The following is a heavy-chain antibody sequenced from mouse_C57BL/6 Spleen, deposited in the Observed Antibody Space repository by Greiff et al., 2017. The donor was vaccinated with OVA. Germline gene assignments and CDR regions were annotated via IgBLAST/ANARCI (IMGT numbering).Heavy chain of an antibody. CDR1: GYSFTGYY. V-gene: IGHV1-42*01. Sequence: VQLQQSGPELVKPGASVKISCKASGYSFTGYYMNWVKQSPETSLEWIGEINPSTGGTTYNQKFKAKATLTVDKASSTAYMQLKSLTSEDSTVYYGARILTVTYYFDYWGQGTTLTVSS. D-gene: IGHD4-1*01. J-gene: IGHJ2*01. CDR2: INPSTGGT. CDR3: ARILTVTYYFDY.